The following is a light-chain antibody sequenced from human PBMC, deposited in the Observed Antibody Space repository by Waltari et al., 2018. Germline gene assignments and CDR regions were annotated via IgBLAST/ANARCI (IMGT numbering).Light chain of an antibody. CDR3: SSYRGGSSLV. CDR2: EVR. V-gene: IGLV2-14*01. Sequence: QSALTQPASVSGSPGQSITISCTGTSSEIGTYNFVSWYQQFPGTAPKLIIYEVRNRPSGVTNRFSGSKSGNTASLTISGLQPEDEADYYCSSYRGGSSLVFGGGTKLTVL. CDR1: SSEIGTYNF. J-gene: IGLJ2*01.